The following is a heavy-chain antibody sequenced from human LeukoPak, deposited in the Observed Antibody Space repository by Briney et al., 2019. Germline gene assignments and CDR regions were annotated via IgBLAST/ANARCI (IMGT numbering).Heavy chain of an antibody. CDR3: ARYGDHRLADY. Sequence: ASVKVSCKASGYTFTSYYMHWVRQAPGQGLEWMGIINPSGGSTSYAQKFQGRVTMTRDMSTSTVYMELSRLRSDDTAVYYCARYGDHRLADYWGQGTLVTVSS. V-gene: IGHV1-46*01. CDR2: INPSGGST. J-gene: IGHJ4*02. D-gene: IGHD4-17*01. CDR1: GYTFTSYY.